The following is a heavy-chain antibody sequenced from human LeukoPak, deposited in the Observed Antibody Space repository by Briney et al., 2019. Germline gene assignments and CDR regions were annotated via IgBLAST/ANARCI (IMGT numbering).Heavy chain of an antibody. Sequence: ASVKVSCKASGYTFGSYGISWVRQAPGQGLEWAGWISAYNGDTRYAQHLQGRVTLTTDTSTGTAYMELRSLTSDDTALYYCARDTALIITPGGPDFWGRGTLITVSS. CDR3: ARDTALIITPGGPDF. J-gene: IGHJ4*02. CDR1: GYTFGSYG. CDR2: ISAYNGDT. D-gene: IGHD2-8*02. V-gene: IGHV1-18*01.